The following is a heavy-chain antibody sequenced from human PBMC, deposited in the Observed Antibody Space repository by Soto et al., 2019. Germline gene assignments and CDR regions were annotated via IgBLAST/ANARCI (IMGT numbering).Heavy chain of an antibody. CDR1: GGSISSSY. CDR3: ARRGSSWSNPFDY. V-gene: IGHV4-59*08. D-gene: IGHD6-13*01. CDR2: IYYTGTT. Sequence: QVQLQESGPGLVKPSETLSLTCTVSGGSISSSYWSWIRQPPGKGLEWIGYIYYTGTTNYNPSLKSRVTISLDTSRNQFSLKLSSVTAADTAVYYCARRGSSWSNPFDYWGQGTLVTVSS. J-gene: IGHJ4*02.